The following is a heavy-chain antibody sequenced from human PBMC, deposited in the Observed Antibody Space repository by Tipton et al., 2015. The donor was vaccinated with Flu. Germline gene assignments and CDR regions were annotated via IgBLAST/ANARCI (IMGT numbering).Heavy chain of an antibody. J-gene: IGHJ4*02. CDR1: GCSISSGYY. CDR3: ARHTGDSVRGVIDY. CDR2: ISHTGTA. V-gene: IGHV4-38-2*01. Sequence: TLSLTCAVSGCSISSGYYWGWIRQPPGTGLEWIGSISHTGTAYSNPSLKSRVTISVNTSKNQFSLKLSSVTAADTAVYYCARHTGDSVRGVIDYWGQGTLVTVSS. D-gene: IGHD3-10*02.